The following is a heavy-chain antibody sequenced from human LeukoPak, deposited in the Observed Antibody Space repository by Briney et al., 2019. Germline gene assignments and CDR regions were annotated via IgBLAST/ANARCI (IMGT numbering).Heavy chain of an antibody. Sequence: GGSLRLSCAASGFTFSSYAMSWVRQAPGKGLEWVSTISGSGDSTYYADSVKGRFTISRDNSKNTLYLQMNSLRAEDTAVYYCAKVTYYYDSSGYYSSLNPFDYWGQGTLVTVSS. D-gene: IGHD3-22*01. CDR2: ISGSGDST. CDR1: GFTFSSYA. V-gene: IGHV3-23*01. J-gene: IGHJ4*02. CDR3: AKVTYYYDSSGYYSSLNPFDY.